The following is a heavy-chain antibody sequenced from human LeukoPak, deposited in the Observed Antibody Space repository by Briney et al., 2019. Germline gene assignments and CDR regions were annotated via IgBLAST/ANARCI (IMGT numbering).Heavy chain of an antibody. D-gene: IGHD2-21*01. V-gene: IGHV4-4*07. CDR1: GGSMNTYY. J-gene: IGHJ6*03. Sequence: SETLSLTCTVSGGSMNTYYWSWIRQPAGKGLEWIGRIHTSGNGDYNPSLKSRVTMSVGTSKNQFSLRLSPVTAADTAVYYCARERGLWPGYYYCMDVWGRGTTVTVSS. CDR3: ARERGLWPGYYYCMDV. CDR2: IHTSGNG.